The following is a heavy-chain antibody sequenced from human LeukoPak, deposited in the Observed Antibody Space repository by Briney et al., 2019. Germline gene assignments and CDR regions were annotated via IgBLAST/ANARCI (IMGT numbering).Heavy chain of an antibody. D-gene: IGHD2-2*01. Sequence: GGSLRLSCAASGFTFSSYSMNWVRQAPGKGLEWVSYISSSSSTIYYADSVKGRFTISRDNAKNSLYLQMNSLRAEDTAVYYCARVARYCSSTSCLGWDYYYYMDVWGKGTTVTVSS. J-gene: IGHJ6*03. CDR2: ISSSSSTI. V-gene: IGHV3-48*01. CDR3: ARVARYCSSTSCLGWDYYYYMDV. CDR1: GFTFSSYS.